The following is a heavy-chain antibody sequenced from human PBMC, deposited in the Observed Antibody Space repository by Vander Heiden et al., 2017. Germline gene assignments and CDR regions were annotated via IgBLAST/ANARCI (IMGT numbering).Heavy chain of an antibody. D-gene: IGHD4-17*01. CDR2: ISGSGGST. Sequence: EVQLLESGGGLVETGGYLSLSCAAPGFTFNSHAMSWVRQAPGEGLEWISAISGSGGSTYYADSVKGRFTISRDNSKNTLYLQMNSLRAEDTAVYCCAKVLYGDSFYWGQGTLVTVSS. V-gene: IGHV3-23*01. CDR1: GFTFNSHA. CDR3: AKVLYGDSFY. J-gene: IGHJ4*02.